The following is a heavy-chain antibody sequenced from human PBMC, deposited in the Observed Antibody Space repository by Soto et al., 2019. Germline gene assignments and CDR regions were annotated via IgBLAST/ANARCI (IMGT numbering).Heavy chain of an antibody. D-gene: IGHD2-2*02. J-gene: IGHJ6*02. CDR1: GGTFSSYA. Sequence: QVQLVQSGAEVKKPGSSVKVSCKASGGTFSSYAISWVRQAPGEGLEWMGGIRPIFGTANYAQQFQGRVTITADEATRKALMALRSLRSEDTAVYYCEMKDGCRSTCCYNAPTPDPYGLDVVVQGLTVTVS. CDR3: EMKDGCRSTCCYNAPTPDPYGLDV. CDR2: IRPIFGTA. V-gene: IGHV1-69*01.